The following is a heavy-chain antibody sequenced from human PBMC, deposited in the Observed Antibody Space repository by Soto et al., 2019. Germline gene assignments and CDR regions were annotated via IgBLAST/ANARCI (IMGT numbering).Heavy chain of an antibody. CDR2: IYPGDSDT. CDR1: GYTFTNYW. CDR3: AASIFYYGMDV. V-gene: IGHV5-51*01. J-gene: IGHJ6*02. Sequence: PGESQKNSYKGSGYTFTNYWIGWVRQMPGKGPEWMGIIYPGDSDTKYNPSFQGQVTISADKSITTTSLQWSSLKASDTAIYYCAASIFYYGMDVWGQGTTVTVSS.